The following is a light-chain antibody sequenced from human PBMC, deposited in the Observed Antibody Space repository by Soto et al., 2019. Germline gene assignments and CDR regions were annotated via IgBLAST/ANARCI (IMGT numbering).Light chain of an antibody. V-gene: IGKV1-5*01. CDR2: AAS. J-gene: IGKJ4*02. Sequence: DIQIAQSPSILSSSVLARFTITCGASQSISRWLAWYQQKPGKAPKRLIYAASSLQSGVPSRCSGSGSGTEFTLTFSSLQPEDFATYYCLQHNCYPYVFGGGTKVDI. CDR1: QSISRW. CDR3: LQHNCYPYV.